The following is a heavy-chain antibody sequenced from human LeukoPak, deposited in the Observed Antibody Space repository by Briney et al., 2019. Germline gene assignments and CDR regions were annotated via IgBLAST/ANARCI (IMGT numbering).Heavy chain of an antibody. V-gene: IGHV4-59*08. J-gene: IGHJ4*02. Sequence: SETLSLTCTVSGGSVSSYYWSWIRQFPGKGLEWIGYIYFSGSTSYNPSLESRVTISLDASQNQFSLKVSSVTAADTAVYYCARGGYSSGYYYFDYWGQGTLVTVSS. CDR3: ARGGYSSGYYYFDY. CDR1: GGSVSSYY. D-gene: IGHD3-22*01. CDR2: IYFSGST.